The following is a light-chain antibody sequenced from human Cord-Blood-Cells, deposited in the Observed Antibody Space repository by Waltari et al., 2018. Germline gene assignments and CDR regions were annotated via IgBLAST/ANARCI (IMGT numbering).Light chain of an antibody. CDR3: QSYDSSNQV. J-gene: IGLJ2*01. CDR2: EDN. Sequence: FMLTQPHSVSESPGKTVTISCTRSSGSIASNHVQWYQQRPGSSPTTVIDEDNQRPSGVPDRFSGSIDSSSNSASLTISGLKTEDEADYYCQSYDSSNQVFGGGTKLTVL. V-gene: IGLV6-57*01. CDR1: SGSIASNH.